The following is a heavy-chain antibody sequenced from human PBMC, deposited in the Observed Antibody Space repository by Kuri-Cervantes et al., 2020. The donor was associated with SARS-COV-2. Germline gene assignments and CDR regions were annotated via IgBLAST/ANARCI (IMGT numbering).Heavy chain of an antibody. D-gene: IGHD6-13*01. Sequence: ASVKVSCKASGHTFTSYGISWVRQAPGQGLEWMGWISAYSGNTNYAQKFQGRVTMTTDTSTSTAYMEVRSLRSDDTAVYYCARFSRNYYYMDVWGKGTTVTVSS. V-gene: IGHV1-18*01. J-gene: IGHJ6*03. CDR3: ARFSRNYYYMDV. CDR2: ISAYSGNT. CDR1: GHTFTSYG.